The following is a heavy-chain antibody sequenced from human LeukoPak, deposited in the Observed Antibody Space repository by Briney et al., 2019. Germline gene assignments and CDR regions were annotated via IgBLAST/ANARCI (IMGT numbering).Heavy chain of an antibody. D-gene: IGHD3-16*01. Sequence: SGPTLVNPTQTLTLTCTFSGFSLSTTGVGVGWIRQPPGKALEWLAVIFWDDDKRYTSSLKGRLTITKDTSKNQVVLPMTNMDPVDTATYYCARRTSWGGTRWFDPWGQGTLVTVSS. CDR1: GFSLSTTGVG. CDR2: IFWDDDK. J-gene: IGHJ5*02. V-gene: IGHV2-5*02. CDR3: ARRTSWGGTRWFDP.